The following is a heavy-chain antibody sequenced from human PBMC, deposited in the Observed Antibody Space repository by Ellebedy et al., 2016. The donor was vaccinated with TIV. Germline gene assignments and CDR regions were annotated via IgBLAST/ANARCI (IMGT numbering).Heavy chain of an antibody. J-gene: IGHJ4*02. CDR1: DGSISRYY. D-gene: IGHD1-26*01. CDR3: ARDGFVGAFDY. CDR2: IYYNGST. V-gene: IGHV4-59*01. Sequence: MPSETLSLTCTVSDGSISRYYWSWIRQPPGKGLEWIGYIYYNGSTNYNPSLKSRVTISVDTSKNQFSLRLSSVTAADTAVYYCARDGFVGAFDYWGQGTLVTVSS.